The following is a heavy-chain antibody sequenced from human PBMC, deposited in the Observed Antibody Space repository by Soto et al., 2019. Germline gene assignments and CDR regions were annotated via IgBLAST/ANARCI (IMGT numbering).Heavy chain of an antibody. CDR1: GFTFSNYG. J-gene: IGHJ4*02. Sequence: QVQLVESGGGVVQPGRSLRLSCAASGFTFSNYGMHWVRQAPGKGLEWVAVIWYDGGNKYYADSVKGRFTISRDSSKNTLYLQMNSLRAEDTAVYYCARTPKSSPYYFDYWGQGTLVTVSS. CDR3: ARTPKSSPYYFDY. CDR2: IWYDGGNK. V-gene: IGHV3-33*01.